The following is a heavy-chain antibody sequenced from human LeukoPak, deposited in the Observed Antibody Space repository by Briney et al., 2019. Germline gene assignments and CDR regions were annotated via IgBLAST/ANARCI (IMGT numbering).Heavy chain of an antibody. CDR3: ARGAITMVRGVIIRRAFDY. CDR1: GGSFSGYY. V-gene: IGHV4-34*01. D-gene: IGHD3-10*01. J-gene: IGHJ4*02. Sequence: SETLSLTCAVYGGSFSGYYWSWIRQPPGKGLEWIGEINHSGSTNYNPSLKSRVTISEDTSKNQFSLKLSSVTAADTAVYYCARGAITMVRGVIIRRAFDYWGQGTLVTVSS. CDR2: INHSGST.